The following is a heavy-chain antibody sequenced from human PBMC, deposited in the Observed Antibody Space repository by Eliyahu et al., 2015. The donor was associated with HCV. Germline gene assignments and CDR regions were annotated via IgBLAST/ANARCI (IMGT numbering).Heavy chain of an antibody. CDR1: GFTFXSYX. CDR3: ARGPWYSSSWLYYFQH. CDR2: ISYDGSNK. Sequence: QVQLVXSGGGVVQPGRSLXLSCAASGFTFXSYXMHWVRQAPGKGLEWVAVISYDGSNKYYADSVKGRFTISRDNSKNTLYLQMNSLRAEDTAVYYCARGPWYSSSWLYYFQHWGQGTLVTVSS. V-gene: IGHV3-30-3*01. J-gene: IGHJ1*01. D-gene: IGHD6-13*01.